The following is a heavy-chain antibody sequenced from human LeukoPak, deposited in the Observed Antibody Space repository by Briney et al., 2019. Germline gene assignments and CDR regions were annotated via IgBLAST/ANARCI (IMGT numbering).Heavy chain of an antibody. Sequence: ASVKVSCKASGYTFTSYGISWVRQAPGQGLEWMGWISAYNGNTNYAQKLQGRVTMTTDTSTSTACMELRSLRSDDTAVYYCARESLGVVVVPAATFDYWGQGTLVTVSS. CDR1: GYTFTSYG. J-gene: IGHJ4*02. CDR2: ISAYNGNT. CDR3: ARESLGVVVVPAATFDY. D-gene: IGHD2-2*01. V-gene: IGHV1-18*04.